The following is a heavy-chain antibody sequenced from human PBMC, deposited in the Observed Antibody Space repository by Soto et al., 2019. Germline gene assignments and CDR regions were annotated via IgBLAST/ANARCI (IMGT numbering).Heavy chain of an antibody. D-gene: IGHD1-26*01. CDR2: IYYTGTT. J-gene: IGHJ5*01. V-gene: IGHV4-59*01. Sequence: PSETLSRTCTVSGGSISSYYWSWSRQPPGKGLEWIGYIYYTGTTKYNPSLKSRGTISVGTSKNQFALKLSSVTTADTAVYYCTNLPWAESASIFDSSGQGILVTGSS. CDR1: GGSISSYY. CDR3: TNLPWAESASIFDS.